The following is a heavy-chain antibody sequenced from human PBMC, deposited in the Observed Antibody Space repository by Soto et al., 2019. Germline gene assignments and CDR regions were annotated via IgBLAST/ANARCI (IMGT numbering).Heavy chain of an antibody. D-gene: IGHD1-7*01. Sequence: DSVKVSCKASGYTFTSYGISWVRQAPGQGLEWMGWISAYNGNTNYAQKLQGRVTMTTDTSTSTAYMELRSLRSDDTAVYYCARVINWNSESYYYYMDVLGNGPTGTVSS. CDR1: GYTFTSYG. V-gene: IGHV1-18*01. CDR3: ARVINWNSESYYYYMDV. J-gene: IGHJ6*03. CDR2: ISAYNGNT.